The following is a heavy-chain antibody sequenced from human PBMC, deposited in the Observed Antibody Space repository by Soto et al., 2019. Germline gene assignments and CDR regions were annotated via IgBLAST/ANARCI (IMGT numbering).Heavy chain of an antibody. J-gene: IGHJ6*03. CDR2: IKEDGSQK. CDR1: GFTFSSDW. D-gene: IGHD1-1*01. Sequence: GSLRLSCAASGFTFSSDWLSWVRQAPGKGLEWVANIKEDGSQKYYGDSVKGRFTISRDNAKNSLYLQMNSLRAEDTAVYYCAKDSPRSLERPMDVWGKGTTVTVSS. V-gene: IGHV3-7*05. CDR3: AKDSPRSLERPMDV.